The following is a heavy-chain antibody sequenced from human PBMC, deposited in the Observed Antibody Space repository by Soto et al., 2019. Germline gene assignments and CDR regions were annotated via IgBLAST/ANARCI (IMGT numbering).Heavy chain of an antibody. CDR3: ARDLYCSGGSCYPAGYGMDV. CDR1: GGSISSSNW. J-gene: IGHJ6*02. Sequence: LTCAVSGGSISSSNWWSWVRQPPGKGLEWIGYIYYSGSTYYNPSLKSRVTISVDTSKNQFSLKLSSVTAADTAVYYCARDLYCSGGSCYPAGYGMDVWGQGTTVTVSS. D-gene: IGHD2-15*01. V-gene: IGHV4-4*02. CDR2: IYYSGST.